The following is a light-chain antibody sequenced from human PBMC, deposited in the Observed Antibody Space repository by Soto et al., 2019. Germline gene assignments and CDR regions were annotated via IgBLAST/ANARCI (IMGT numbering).Light chain of an antibody. CDR1: QSVSSN. J-gene: IGKJ5*01. Sequence: EIVMTQSPATLSVSQGERATLPCRASQSVSSNLAWYQKKPGQAPMLLIYGASTRATGIPARFCGSGSGAEFTLTISSLQSEDFAVYYCQQYNNWPPITVGQGTRLESK. V-gene: IGKV3-15*01. CDR2: GAS. CDR3: QQYNNWPPIT.